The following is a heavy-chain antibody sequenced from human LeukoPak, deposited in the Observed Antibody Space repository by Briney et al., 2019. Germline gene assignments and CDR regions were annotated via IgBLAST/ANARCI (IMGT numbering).Heavy chain of an antibody. CDR3: ARVFTISSGWYRSFDY. Sequence: ASMKVSCKASGYTFTSYGISWVRQAPGQGLEWMGWISAYNGHTNYAQKVQGRVTMTTDTSTSTAYMELRSLRSDDTAVYYCARVFTISSGWYRSFDYWGQGTLVTLSS. CDR1: GYTFTSYG. D-gene: IGHD6-19*01. J-gene: IGHJ4*02. V-gene: IGHV1-18*01. CDR2: ISAYNGHT.